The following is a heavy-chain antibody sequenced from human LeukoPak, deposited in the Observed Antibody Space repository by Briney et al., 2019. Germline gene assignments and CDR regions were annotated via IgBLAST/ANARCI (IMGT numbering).Heavy chain of an antibody. D-gene: IGHD7-27*01. CDR3: AKDRNWGFLY. CDR2: ISGSGGST. Sequence: GGSLRLSCAASGFTFSSYAMDWVRQAPGKGLEWVSGISGSGGSTYYADSVKGRFTISRDNSKNTLYLQMNSLRAEDTAVYYCAKDRNWGFLYWGQGTLVTVSS. CDR1: GFTFSSYA. V-gene: IGHV3-23*01. J-gene: IGHJ4*02.